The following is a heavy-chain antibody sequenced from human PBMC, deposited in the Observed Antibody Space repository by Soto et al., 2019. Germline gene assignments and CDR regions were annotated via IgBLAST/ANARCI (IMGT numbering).Heavy chain of an antibody. D-gene: IGHD5-18*01. CDR1: GYRFTNYY. V-gene: IGHV1-2*06. J-gene: IGHJ4*02. CDR2: MNIDTGGT. CDR3: ARDGNFAFRGYSFAFDL. Sequence: QVQLVQSGAEVKKPGASVRVSCEASGYRFTNYYIHWVRQAPGQGLEWMGRMNIDTGGTTFAQNFQGRITMTRDTSISTAYMVLSSVKSDDTAIYYCARDGNFAFRGYSFAFDLWGQGTLVTVSS.